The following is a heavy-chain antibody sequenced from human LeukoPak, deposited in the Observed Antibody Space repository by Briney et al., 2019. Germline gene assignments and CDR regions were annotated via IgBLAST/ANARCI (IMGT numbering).Heavy chain of an antibody. CDR1: GFTFSSYW. D-gene: IGHD6-19*01. J-gene: IGHJ4*02. CDR3: VRPESSGSYDY. CDR2: IKQDGSEK. V-gene: IGHV3-7*01. Sequence: GGSLRLSCAASGFTFSSYWMSWVRQAPGKGLEWVANIKQDGSEKYYVDSVKGRYTISRDNAKNSLYLQMNSLRAEDAAVYYCVRPESSGSYDYWGQGTLVTVSS.